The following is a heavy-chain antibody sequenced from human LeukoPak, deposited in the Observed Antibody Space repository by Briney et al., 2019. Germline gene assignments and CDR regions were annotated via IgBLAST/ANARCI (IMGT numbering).Heavy chain of an antibody. V-gene: IGHV3-43*02. CDR1: GFTFDHYA. CDR3: ARDYKYAFDN. J-gene: IGHJ4*02. CDR2: FGGDGRTT. D-gene: IGHD5-24*01. Sequence: GGSLRLSCAASGFTFDHYAMQWVRQAPGKGLEWVSLFGGDGRTTYYADSVRGRFTISRDKAKNSLYLQMNSLRVEDTAVYYCARDYKYAFDNWGQGTLVTVSS.